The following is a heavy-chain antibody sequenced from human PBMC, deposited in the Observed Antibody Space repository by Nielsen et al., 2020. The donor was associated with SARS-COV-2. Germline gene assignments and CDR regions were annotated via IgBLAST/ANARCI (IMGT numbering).Heavy chain of an antibody. CDR3: VRDTDFHNFDS. V-gene: IGHV3-7*03. Sequence: GESLKISCEVSGFTFDNNWMTWVRQAPGKGLEWVATVNGDGGDTYYAASVKGRFTTSRDNTRNYVYLQMDSLRVGDTAMYFCVRDTDFHNFDSWGQGTLVTVSS. D-gene: IGHD2-21*02. CDR1: GFTFDNNW. J-gene: IGHJ4*02. CDR2: VNGDGGDT.